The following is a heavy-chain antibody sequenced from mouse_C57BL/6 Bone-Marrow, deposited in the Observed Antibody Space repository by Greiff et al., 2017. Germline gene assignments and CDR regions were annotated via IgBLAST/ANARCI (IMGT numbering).Heavy chain of an antibody. CDR2: IDPEIGDT. J-gene: IGHJ2*01. CDR1: GFNIKDDY. Sequence: EVQLQQSGAELVRPGASVKLSCTASGFNIKDDYIHWVKQRPEQGLEWIGWIDPEIGDTEYASKFQGKATIASDSSSNTAYLQLSSLTSEDTAVYYCASFDGNYFDFWGQGTPLTVAS. D-gene: IGHD2-3*01. V-gene: IGHV14-4*01. CDR3: ASFDGNYFDF.